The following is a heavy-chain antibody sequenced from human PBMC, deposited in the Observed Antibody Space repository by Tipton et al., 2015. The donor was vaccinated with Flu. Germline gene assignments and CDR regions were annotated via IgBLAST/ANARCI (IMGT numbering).Heavy chain of an antibody. CDR2: IGTVAGGYT. D-gene: IGHD2-21*01. CDR1: GDSIRGYY. V-gene: IGHV4-4*07. CDR3: ARDDDCGGPTCHFSAFDV. Sequence: TLSLTCTVSGDSIRGYYWSWIRQPAGKGLEWIGRIGTVAGGYTNYNPSLESRVAMSVDMSKNQFSLRLRSATAADTAVYFCARDDDCGGPTCHFSAFDVWGQGALVTVSA. J-gene: IGHJ3*01.